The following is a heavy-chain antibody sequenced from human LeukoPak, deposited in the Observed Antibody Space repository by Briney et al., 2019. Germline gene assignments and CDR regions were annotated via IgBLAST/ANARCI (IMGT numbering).Heavy chain of an antibody. J-gene: IGHJ4*02. CDR3: AKGSYSGSYRNYFDY. CDR1: RFTFYDYA. CDR2: ICWNSGSI. D-gene: IGHD1-26*01. V-gene: IGHV3-9*03. Sequence: SLRLSCAASRFTFYDYAIHSVRQAPGKGLEWVSGICWNSGSIVYADSVKGRFTISRDNAKNSLYLQMNSLRAQDMALYYCAKGSYSGSYRNYFDYWGQGTLVTVSS.